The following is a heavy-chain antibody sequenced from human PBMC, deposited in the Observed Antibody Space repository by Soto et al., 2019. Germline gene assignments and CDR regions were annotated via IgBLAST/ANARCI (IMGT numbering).Heavy chain of an antibody. J-gene: IGHJ3*01. V-gene: IGHV3-30*03. CDR3: ARAVGFRGYGSSSDCYDDACDL. CDR1: GFTFSDYG. CDR2: ISYDGNHQ. Sequence: QEQLVESGGGVVQPGKSLRLSCAASGFTFSDYGMHWVRQAPGKGLEWVAVISYDGNHQEYADSVKGRLTISRDKSKNTLFLEVNSLRVEDTAGYFCARAVGFRGYGSSSDCYDDACDLWGQGTMVTVSS. D-gene: IGHD2-2*01.